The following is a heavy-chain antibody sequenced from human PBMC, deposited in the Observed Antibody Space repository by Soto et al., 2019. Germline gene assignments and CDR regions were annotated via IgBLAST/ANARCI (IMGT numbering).Heavy chain of an antibody. J-gene: IGHJ4*02. D-gene: IGHD3-10*01. V-gene: IGHV3-74*01. CDR3: ARLLGGSWSVIDY. CDR2: INSDGSTT. CDR1: GFIFSGYW. Sequence: EVQLVESGGGLVQPGGSLRLSCAASGFIFSGYWMHWVRQAPGKGLVWVSRINSDGSTTSYAGSVKGRFNISRDNAKNMMYMQMNSMRAEDTAVYYCARLLGGSWSVIDYWGQGTLVTGSS.